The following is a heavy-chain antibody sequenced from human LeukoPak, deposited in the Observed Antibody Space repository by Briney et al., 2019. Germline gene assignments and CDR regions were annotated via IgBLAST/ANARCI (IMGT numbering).Heavy chain of an antibody. CDR1: GVSVSSGSNY. Sequence: NTSETLSLTCSVSGVSVSSGSNYWGWIRQPPGKTLEWIGSIYHSGSTYYNPSLKSRVTISVDTSKNQFSLKLSSVTAADTAVYYCAREFWAVHSSTWGQGTLVTVSS. V-gene: IGHV4-39*07. J-gene: IGHJ5*02. CDR3: AREFWAVHSST. D-gene: IGHD6-13*01. CDR2: IYHSGST.